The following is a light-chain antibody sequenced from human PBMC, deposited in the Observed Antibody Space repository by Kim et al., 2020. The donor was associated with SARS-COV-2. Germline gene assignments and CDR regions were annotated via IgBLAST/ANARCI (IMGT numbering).Light chain of an antibody. J-gene: IGKJ3*01. CDR3: QQLHTYPLT. CDR2: AAS. Sequence: ILLTQSPSSLSASVGDRVPITCRASQGISRDLAWYQQKPGNPPKLLIYAASTLQSGVPSRFSGSGSGTDFTLTITSLQPEDFATYSCQQLHTYPLTFGPGTKVDIK. V-gene: IGKV1-9*01. CDR1: QGISRD.